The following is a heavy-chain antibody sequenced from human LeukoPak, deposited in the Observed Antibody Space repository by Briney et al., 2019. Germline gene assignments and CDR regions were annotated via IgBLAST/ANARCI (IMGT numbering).Heavy chain of an antibody. J-gene: IGHJ4*02. Sequence: GSSVKVSCKASGGTFSSYAISWVRQAPGQGLEWMGRIIPILGIANYAQKFQGRVTITADKSTSTAYMELSSLRSEDTAVYYCARESRMIVGVTAFDYWGQGTLVTVSS. CDR2: IIPILGIA. CDR1: GGTFSSYA. D-gene: IGHD3-22*01. V-gene: IGHV1-69*04. CDR3: ARESRMIVGVTAFDY.